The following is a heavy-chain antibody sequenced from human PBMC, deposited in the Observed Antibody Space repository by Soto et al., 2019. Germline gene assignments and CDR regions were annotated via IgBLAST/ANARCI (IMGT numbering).Heavy chain of an antibody. CDR3: ARGGGWSADAFDI. D-gene: IGHD2-15*01. Sequence: QVQLVEPGGGVVQPGRSLRLSCAASGFTFSSYGMHWVRQAPGKGLEWVAVIWYDGSNKYYADSVKGRFTISRDNSKNTLYLQMNSLRAEDTAVYYCARGGGWSADAFDIWGQGTMVTVSS. CDR1: GFTFSSYG. J-gene: IGHJ3*02. CDR2: IWYDGSNK. V-gene: IGHV3-33*01.